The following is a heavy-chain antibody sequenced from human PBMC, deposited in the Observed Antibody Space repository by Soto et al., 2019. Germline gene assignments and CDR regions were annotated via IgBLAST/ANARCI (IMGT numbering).Heavy chain of an antibody. V-gene: IGHV3-66*01. J-gene: IGHJ4*02. CDR1: GFTVRTNY. CDR2: IYPDGRT. Sequence: GGSLRLSCAASGFTVRTNYMSWIRQAPGRGLEWVSVIYPDGRTYYADSVKRRVTISRDNSKNTLYLQMNSLRAEDTAVYYCAKKHQGSLDYWGQGTLVTVSS. CDR3: AKKHQGSLDY.